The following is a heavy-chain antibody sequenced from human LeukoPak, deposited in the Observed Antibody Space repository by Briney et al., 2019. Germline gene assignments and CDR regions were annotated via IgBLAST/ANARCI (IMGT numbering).Heavy chain of an antibody. V-gene: IGHV4-34*01. CDR1: GGSFSGYY. CDR2: INHSGST. D-gene: IGHD3-3*01. J-gene: IGHJ6*03. Sequence: PSETLSLTCAVYGGSFSGYYWSWIRQPPGKGLEWIGEINHSGSTNYNPSLKSRVTISVDTSKNQFSLKLSSVTAADTAVYYCARVTVRSGRIEYYYYYMDVWGKGTTVTVSS. CDR3: ARVTVRSGRIEYYYYYMDV.